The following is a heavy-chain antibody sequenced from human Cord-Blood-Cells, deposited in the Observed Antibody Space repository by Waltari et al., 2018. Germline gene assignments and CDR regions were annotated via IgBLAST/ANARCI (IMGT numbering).Heavy chain of an antibody. CDR3: ARDALGCGGDCGYFDY. Sequence: QVQLVESGGGVVQPGRSLRLSCAASGFTFSSYAMHWVRQAPGKGLEWVAVISYDGSNKYYADSVKGRFTISRDNSKNTLYLQMNSLRAEDTAVYYCARDALGCGGDCGYFDYWGQGTLVTVSS. V-gene: IGHV3-30-3*01. J-gene: IGHJ4*02. D-gene: IGHD2-21*01. CDR1: GFTFSSYA. CDR2: ISYDGSNK.